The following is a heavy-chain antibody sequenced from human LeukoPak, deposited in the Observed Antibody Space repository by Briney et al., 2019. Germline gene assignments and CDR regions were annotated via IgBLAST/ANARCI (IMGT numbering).Heavy chain of an antibody. D-gene: IGHD3-16*01. J-gene: IGHJ6*02. CDR3: ARHGSAGGYSYNSGMDV. CDR2: INPHTGGA. Sequence: ASVKVSCKASGYTFTDYYVHGVRQAPGEGLEWMGWINPHTGGAPDAQKFQGRVTMTREMYIITVYMQLSSLRSDDTAVYYCARHGSAGGYSYNSGMDVWGQGTTVTVSS. CDR1: GYTFTDYY. V-gene: IGHV1-2*02.